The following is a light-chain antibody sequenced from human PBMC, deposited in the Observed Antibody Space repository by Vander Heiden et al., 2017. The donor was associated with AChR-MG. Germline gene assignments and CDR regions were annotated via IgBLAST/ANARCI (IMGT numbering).Light chain of an antibody. Sequence: DIVMTQSPATLSVSPEERATLSCRASQSVSSNLAWYQQKPGQAPRLLIYGASTRATGIPARFSGSGSGTEFTLTISSLQSEDFAVYYCQQENNWPYTFGQGTKLEIK. CDR1: QSVSSN. CDR2: GAS. CDR3: QQENNWPYT. V-gene: IGKV3-15*01. J-gene: IGKJ2*01.